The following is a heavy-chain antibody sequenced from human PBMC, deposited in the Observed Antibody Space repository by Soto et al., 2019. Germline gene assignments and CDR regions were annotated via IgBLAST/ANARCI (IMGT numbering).Heavy chain of an antibody. V-gene: IGHV5-10-1*01. CDR1: GYSFTSYW. CDR2: IDPSDSYT. CDR3: ASNGVYYYYGMDV. Sequence: LGESLKISCKGSGYSFTSYWISWVRQMPGKGLEWMGRIDPSDSYTNYSPSFQGHVTISADKSISTAYLQWSSLKASDTAMYYCASNGVYYYYGMDVWGQGTTVTVSS. J-gene: IGHJ6*02. D-gene: IGHD2-8*01.